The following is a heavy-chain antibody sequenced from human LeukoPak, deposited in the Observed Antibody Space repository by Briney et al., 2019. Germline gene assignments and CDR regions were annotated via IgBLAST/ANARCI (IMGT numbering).Heavy chain of an antibody. CDR3: ARDSIVGATLVAFDI. Sequence: SSETLSLTCTVSGGSISSYYWSWIRQPPGKGLEWIGYIYYSGSTNYNPSLKSRVTISVDTSKNQFSLKLTSVTAADTAVYYCARDSIVGATLVAFDIWGQGTMVTVSS. J-gene: IGHJ3*02. CDR1: GGSISSYY. CDR2: IYYSGST. V-gene: IGHV4-59*01. D-gene: IGHD1-26*01.